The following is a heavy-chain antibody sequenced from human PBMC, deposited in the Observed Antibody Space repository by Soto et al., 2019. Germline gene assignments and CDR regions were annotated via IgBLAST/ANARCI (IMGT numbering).Heavy chain of an antibody. CDR3: ARRLIFGVVKAMGD. J-gene: IGHJ4*02. CDR2: ISSSSSYI. D-gene: IGHD3-3*01. CDR1: GFTFSSYS. Sequence: EVQLVESGGGLVKLGGSLRLCCAASGFTFSSYSMNWVRQAPGKGLEWVSSISSSSSYIYYADSVKGRFTISRDNAKNSLYLQMNSLRAEDTAVYYCARRLIFGVVKAMGDWCQGTLVTVSS. V-gene: IGHV3-21*01.